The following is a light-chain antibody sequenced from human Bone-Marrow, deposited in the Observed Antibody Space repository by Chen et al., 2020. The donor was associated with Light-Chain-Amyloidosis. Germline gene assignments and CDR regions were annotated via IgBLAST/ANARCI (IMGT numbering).Light chain of an antibody. J-gene: IGLJ1*01. CDR3: SSYTITNTLV. CDR1: SSDVGGDNH. CDR2: EVT. Sequence: QSALTQPASVSGSPGQSLTISCTGTSSDVGGDNHVSWYQQHPDKAPKLMIYEVTNRPSWVPDRFSGSKSDNTASLTISWLQSEDEADEFCSSYTITNTLVFGSGTRVTVL. V-gene: IGLV2-14*01.